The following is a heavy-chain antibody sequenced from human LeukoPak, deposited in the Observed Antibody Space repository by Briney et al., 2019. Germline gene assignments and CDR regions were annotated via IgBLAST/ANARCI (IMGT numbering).Heavy chain of an antibody. J-gene: IGHJ4*02. CDR3: ARGMSLDYGDFDY. D-gene: IGHD4-17*01. Sequence: ASVKVSCKASGYTLTSYGINWMRQAPGQGLEWMGWISTQSGNTNYAQKVQGRLTLTTDRSTNTAYMELSSLRSEDTAVYYCARGMSLDYGDFDYWGQGTLVTVSS. V-gene: IGHV1-18*01. CDR2: ISTQSGNT. CDR1: GYTLTSYG.